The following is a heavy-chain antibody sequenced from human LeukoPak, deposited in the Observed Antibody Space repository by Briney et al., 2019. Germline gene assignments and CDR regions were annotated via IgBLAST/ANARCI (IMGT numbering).Heavy chain of an antibody. CDR2: IYYSGST. CDR1: GGSISSGGYY. D-gene: IGHD3-3*01. CDR3: ARHTSGYPIYYYYMGV. Sequence: SETLSLTCTVSGGSISSGGYYWSWIRQHPGKGLEWIGYIYYSGSTYYNSSLKSQVTISVDTSKNQFSLKLSSVTAADTAVYYCARHTSGYPIYYYYMGVWGKGTTVTVSS. J-gene: IGHJ6*03. V-gene: IGHV4-31*01.